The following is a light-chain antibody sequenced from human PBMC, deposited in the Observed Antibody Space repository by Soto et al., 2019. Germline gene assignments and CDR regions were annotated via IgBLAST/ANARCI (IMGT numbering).Light chain of an antibody. J-gene: IGKJ4*02. CDR3: QRTGTPPRT. Sequence: DIQMTQSPSSLFANVGDRVTITCRASQGISTFLHWYQQRPGRAPTLLIFGASNLQTGVPSRFSSRGSGTEFTLTISSLQPEDIATYYCQRTGTPPRTFGEGTKVEV. V-gene: IGKV1-39*01. CDR2: GAS. CDR1: QGISTF.